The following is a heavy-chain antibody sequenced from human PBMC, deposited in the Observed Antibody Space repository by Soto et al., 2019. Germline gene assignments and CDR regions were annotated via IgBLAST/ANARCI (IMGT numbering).Heavy chain of an antibody. D-gene: IGHD3-10*01. CDR2: ISQSGST. J-gene: IGHJ5*02. CDR1: GGSFSGYY. V-gene: IGHV4-34*01. CDR3: ARGSSLSPKSFLRPQFGRSCFDP. Sequence: PSETLSLTCAVYGGSFSGYYWNWIRQPPGKGLEWIGEISQSGSTNYNPSLKGRVTISVDTSKNQFSLKLSSFTAADASVYYCARGSSLSPKSFLRPQFGRSCFDPWCPGILVTVS.